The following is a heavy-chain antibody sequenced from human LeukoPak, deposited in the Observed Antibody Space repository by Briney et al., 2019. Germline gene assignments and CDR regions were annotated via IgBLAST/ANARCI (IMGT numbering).Heavy chain of an antibody. D-gene: IGHD6-19*01. J-gene: IGHJ4*02. CDR1: WDSVSNNNAA. CDR3: ARGNSGVAVARFDY. CDR2: TYYRSKWYT. V-gene: IGHV6-1*01. Sequence: SQTLSLTCAISWDSVSNNNAAWNWIRQCPSRGLEWLGRTYYRSKWYTDSAVSVNSRITINPDTSKNQFSLQLTSVTPEDSAAYYCARGNSGVAVARFDYWGQGTLVTVSS.